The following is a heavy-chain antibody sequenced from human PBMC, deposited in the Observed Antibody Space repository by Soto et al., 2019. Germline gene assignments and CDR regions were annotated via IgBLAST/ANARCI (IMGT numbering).Heavy chain of an antibody. Sequence: QGQLQESGPGLVKPSETLSLTCTVSGGSISGGVYYWSWFRQLPGKGLGWLGYIYDRGSTYYNPSLKSRVTITVDTAKTQCSPRLSSVTAADTAVYYCASKIIPLTTDWYFELWGRGALVTV. D-gene: IGHD4-17*01. CDR3: ASKIIPLTTDWYFEL. V-gene: IGHV4-30-4*01. CDR1: GGSISGGVYY. J-gene: IGHJ2*01. CDR2: IYDRGST.